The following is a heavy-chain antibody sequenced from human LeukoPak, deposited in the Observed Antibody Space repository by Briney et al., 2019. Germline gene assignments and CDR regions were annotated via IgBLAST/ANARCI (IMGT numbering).Heavy chain of an antibody. CDR2: INPSGGST. CDR3: ARDGYLYYDFWSGYYTNYYYYYMDV. V-gene: IGHV1-46*01. Sequence: ASVKVSCKASGYTFTSYYMHWVRQAPGQGLEWMGIINPSGGSTSYAQKFQGRVTMTRDTSTSTVYMELSSLRSEDTAVYYCARDGYLYYDFWSGYYTNYYYYYMDVWGKGTTVTVSS. J-gene: IGHJ6*03. D-gene: IGHD3-3*01. CDR1: GYTFTSYY.